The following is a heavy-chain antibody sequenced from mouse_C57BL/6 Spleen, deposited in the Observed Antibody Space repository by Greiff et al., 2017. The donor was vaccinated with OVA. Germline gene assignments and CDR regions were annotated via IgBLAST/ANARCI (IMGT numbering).Heavy chain of an antibody. CDR2: ISYDGSN. Sequence: VQLQQSGPGLVKPSQSLSLTCSVTGYSITSGYYWNWIRQFPGNKLEWMGYISYDGSNNYNPSLKNRISITRDTSKNQFFLKLNSVTTEDTATYYCAREGTYYSNYDYFDYWGQGTTLTVSS. J-gene: IGHJ2*01. CDR1: GYSITSGYY. V-gene: IGHV3-6*01. CDR3: AREGTYYSNYDYFDY. D-gene: IGHD2-5*01.